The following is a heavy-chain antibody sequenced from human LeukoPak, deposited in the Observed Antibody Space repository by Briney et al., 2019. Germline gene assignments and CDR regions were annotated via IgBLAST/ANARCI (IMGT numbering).Heavy chain of an antibody. J-gene: IGHJ4*02. CDR3: ARAYYYDVSVTPDY. CDR2: IWYDGSNE. Sequence: GGSLRLSCAPSGFTVSSNYMSWVRQAPGKGLEWVAVIWYDGSNEYYADSVKGRFTISRDTSKNTLYLQMNSLRAEDTAVYYCARAYYYDVSVTPDYWGQGTLVTVSS. D-gene: IGHD3-22*01. V-gene: IGHV3-33*08. CDR1: GFTVSSNY.